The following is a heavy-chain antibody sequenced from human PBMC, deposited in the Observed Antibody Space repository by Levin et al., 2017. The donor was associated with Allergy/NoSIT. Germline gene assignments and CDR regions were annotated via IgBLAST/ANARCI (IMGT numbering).Heavy chain of an antibody. V-gene: IGHV2-70*11. CDR3: ARIPRLGHNYGYYYGMDV. Sequence: GSGPTLVKPTQTLTLTCTFSGFSLSTSGMCVTWIRQPPGKALEWLARIDWDDDKYYSTSLKTRLTISKDTSKNQVVLTMTNMDPVDTATYYCARIPRLGHNYGYYYGMDVWGQGTTVTVSS. CDR1: GFSLSTSGMC. J-gene: IGHJ6*02. CDR2: IDWDDDK. D-gene: IGHD5-24*01.